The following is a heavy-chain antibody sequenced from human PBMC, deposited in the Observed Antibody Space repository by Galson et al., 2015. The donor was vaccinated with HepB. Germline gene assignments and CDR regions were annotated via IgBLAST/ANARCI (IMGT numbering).Heavy chain of an antibody. CDR1: GFTVSTKY. J-gene: IGHJ3*02. Sequence: LRLSCAAPGFTVSTKYLSWVRQAPGKGLECVSLIYSGGDTYYADSVKGRFTISRDNSRNTLSLQMSSLRAEDTAVYYCVRDLEKTTVIQGLAAFDMWGQGTVVTVSS. V-gene: IGHV3-66*01. CDR3: VRDLEKTTVIQGLAAFDM. CDR2: IYSGGDT. D-gene: IGHD4-17*01.